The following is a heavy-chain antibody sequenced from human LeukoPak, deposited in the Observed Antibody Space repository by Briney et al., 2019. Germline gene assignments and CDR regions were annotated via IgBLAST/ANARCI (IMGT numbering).Heavy chain of an antibody. CDR2: INWNGGST. J-gene: IGHJ4*02. CDR1: GFTFDDYG. CDR3: ARDRGYYCDSSGDGYFDY. D-gene: IGHD3-22*01. V-gene: IGHV3-20*04. Sequence: GGSLRLSCAASGFTFDDYGMSWVRQAPGKGLEWVSGINWNGGSTGYADSVKGRFTISRDNAKNSLYLQMNSLRAEDTALYYCARDRGYYCDSSGDGYFDYWGQGTLVTVSS.